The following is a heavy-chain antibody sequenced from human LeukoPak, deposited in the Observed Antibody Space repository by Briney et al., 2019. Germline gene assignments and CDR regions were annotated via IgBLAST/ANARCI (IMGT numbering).Heavy chain of an antibody. D-gene: IGHD5-12*01. J-gene: IGHJ3*02. CDR3: ANDIVATRSGVDAFDI. V-gene: IGHV3-23*01. Sequence: GGSLRLSCVASGFTFSSYAMSWVRQAPGKGLEWVSAISGSGGSTYYADSVKGRFTISRDNSKDTLYLQMNSLRAEDTAVYYCANDIVATRSGVDAFDIWGQGTMVTVSS. CDR1: GFTFSSYA. CDR2: ISGSGGST.